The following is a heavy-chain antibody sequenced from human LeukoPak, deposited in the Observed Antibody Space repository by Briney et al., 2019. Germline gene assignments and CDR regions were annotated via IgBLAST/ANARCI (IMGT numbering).Heavy chain of an antibody. V-gene: IGHV4-59*08. D-gene: IGHD1-26*01. J-gene: IGHJ3*02. CDR1: SGSMRDYH. CDR3: ARHSLEWELLGNDAFDI. Sequence: PSETLSLTCTVSSGSMRDYHWSWIRQPPGKGLEWLGHVFYSGTTNYNASLMSRLTISLDTTKNQFSLDLDSVTAADTATYYCARHSLEWELLGNDAFDIWGQGTMVAVSS. CDR2: VFYSGTT.